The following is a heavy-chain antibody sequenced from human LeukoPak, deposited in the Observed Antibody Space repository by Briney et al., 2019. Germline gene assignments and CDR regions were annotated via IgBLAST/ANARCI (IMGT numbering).Heavy chain of an antibody. CDR3: ARRQCTSSSCYLDY. CDR2: VSADGGST. CDR1: GFTFNIFA. V-gene: IGHV3-64*01. J-gene: IGHJ4*02. D-gene: IGHD2-2*01. Sequence: GGSLRLSCAASGFTFNIFAINWVRQAPGKGLEYVSAVSADGGSTYYANSVKGRFTISRDNSKNMLYLQMDSLIGDDMAVYYCARRQCTSSSCYLDYWGQGTLVTVSS.